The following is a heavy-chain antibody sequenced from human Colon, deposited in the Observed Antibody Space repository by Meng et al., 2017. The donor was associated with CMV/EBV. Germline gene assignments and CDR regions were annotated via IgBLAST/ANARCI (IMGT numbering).Heavy chain of an antibody. Sequence: SETLSLTCTVSGGSISSSSYYWGWIRQPPGKGLEWIGSIYYSGSTYYNPSLKSRVTISVDTSKKQFSLNLRSVTPADTAMYFCARGLGHASNNSHDSWGQGTLVTVSS. CDR2: IYYSGST. CDR3: ARGLGHASNNSHDS. V-gene: IGHV4-39*07. D-gene: IGHD1-1*01. CDR1: GGSISSSSYY. J-gene: IGHJ4*02.